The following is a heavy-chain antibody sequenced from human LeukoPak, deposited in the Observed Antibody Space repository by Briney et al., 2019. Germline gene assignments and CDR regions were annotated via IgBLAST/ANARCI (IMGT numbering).Heavy chain of an antibody. V-gene: IGHV4-30-4*08. CDR2: IYYSGST. Sequence: SQTLSLTCTVSGGSISSGDYYWSWIRQPPGKGLEWIGYIYYSGSTYYNPSLKSRVTISVDTSKNQFSLKLSSVTAADTAVYYCAREPTYCSSTSCPLDYWGQGTLVTVSS. D-gene: IGHD2-2*01. CDR3: AREPTYCSSTSCPLDY. J-gene: IGHJ4*02. CDR1: GGSISSGDYY.